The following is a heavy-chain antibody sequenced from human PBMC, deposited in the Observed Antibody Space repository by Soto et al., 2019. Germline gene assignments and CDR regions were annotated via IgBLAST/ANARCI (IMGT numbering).Heavy chain of an antibody. D-gene: IGHD7-27*01. V-gene: IGHV3-48*02. Sequence: EVQLVESGGGLVQPGGSLRLSCAASGFTFSSYSMSWVRQGPGKGLEWVSYIDTSGSTTYYADSVKGRFAISRDNAKNSLYLQVNSLRDEDTAVYYCARDRLTGDRREALDIWGQGTMVTVSS. CDR2: IDTSGSTT. CDR3: ARDRLTGDRREALDI. J-gene: IGHJ3*02. CDR1: GFTFSSYS.